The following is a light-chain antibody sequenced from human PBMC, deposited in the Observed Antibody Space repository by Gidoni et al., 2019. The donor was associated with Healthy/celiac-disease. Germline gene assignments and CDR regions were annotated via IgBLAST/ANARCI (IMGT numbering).Light chain of an antibody. CDR3: QQYNNWPRT. J-gene: IGKJ4*01. CDR2: GAS. Sequence: ELVLTQSPATPAVSLGVRATLSCRASQSISSNLAWYQQKPGQAPRLLIYGASTRATGIPARFSGSGSGTEFTLTISSLQSEDLAVYYCQQYNNWPRTFGEGTKVEIK. CDR1: QSISSN. V-gene: IGKV3-15*01.